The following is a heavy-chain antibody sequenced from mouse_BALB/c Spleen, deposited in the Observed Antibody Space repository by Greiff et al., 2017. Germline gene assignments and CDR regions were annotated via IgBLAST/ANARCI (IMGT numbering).Heavy chain of an antibody. Sequence: EVQGVESGGGLVKPGGSLKLSCAASGFTFSDYYMYWVRQTPDKRLEWVATISSGGSYTYYPDSVKGRFTISRDNAKNTLYLQMSSLKSEDTAMYYCARQIHYYGYFDYWGQGTTLTVSS. CDR2: ISSGGSYT. D-gene: IGHD1-2*01. CDR3: ARQIHYYGYFDY. J-gene: IGHJ2*01. CDR1: GFTFSDYY. V-gene: IGHV5-6*01.